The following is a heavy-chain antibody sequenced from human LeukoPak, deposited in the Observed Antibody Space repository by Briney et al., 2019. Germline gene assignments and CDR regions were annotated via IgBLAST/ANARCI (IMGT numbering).Heavy chain of an antibody. Sequence: SVKVSCKASGGTFSSYAISWVRQAPGQGLEWMGGIIPIFGTANYAQKFQGRVTITTDESTSTAYMELSSLRSEDTAVYYCARGGLLWFGESSYYYYYGMDVWGQGTTVTVSS. CDR3: ARGGLLWFGESSYYYYYGMDV. CDR1: GGTFSSYA. V-gene: IGHV1-69*05. CDR2: IIPIFGTA. J-gene: IGHJ6*02. D-gene: IGHD3-10*01.